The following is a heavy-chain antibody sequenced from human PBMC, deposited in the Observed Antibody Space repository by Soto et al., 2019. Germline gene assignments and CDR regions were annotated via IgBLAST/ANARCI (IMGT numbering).Heavy chain of an antibody. CDR1: GYTFTSYG. CDR3: ACGYSYGYHGMDV. J-gene: IGHJ6*02. CDR2: ISGYDGNT. Sequence: ASVKVSCKASGYTFTSYGISWVRQAPGQGLEWVGWISGYDGNTDYAHKFRGRVTMTTDTSTNTAYMDLRSLRSEDTAVYYCACGYSYGYHGMDVWGQGTTVTVSS. D-gene: IGHD5-18*01. V-gene: IGHV1-18*01.